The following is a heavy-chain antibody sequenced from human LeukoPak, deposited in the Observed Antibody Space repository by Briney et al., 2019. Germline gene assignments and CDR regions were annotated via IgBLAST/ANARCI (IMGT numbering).Heavy chain of an antibody. CDR3: ARAGSYYYYMDV. J-gene: IGHJ6*03. D-gene: IGHD3-10*01. Sequence: ASVKVSCKASGYPFTSYYMHWVRQAPAQGLEWMGIINPSGGSTSYAQKFQGGVTMTRGTSTSTVYMELSSLSSEDTAVYYCARAGSYYYYMDVWGKGTTVTVSS. V-gene: IGHV1-46*01. CDR1: GYPFTSYY. CDR2: INPSGGST.